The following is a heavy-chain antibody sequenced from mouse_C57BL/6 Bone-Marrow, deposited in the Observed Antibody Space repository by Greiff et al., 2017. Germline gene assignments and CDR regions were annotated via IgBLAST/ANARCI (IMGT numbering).Heavy chain of an antibody. CDR2: ISYSGST. CDR3: ARCDSSGYGFAY. V-gene: IGHV3-8*01. CDR1: GYSITSDY. Sequence: DVKLQESGPGLAKPSQTLSLTCSVTGYSITSDYWNWIRKFPGHKLEYIGYISYSGSTSYNPSLNSRISITRDTSKNQYYLQLNSVTTEDTAAYYCARCDSSGYGFAYWGQGTLVTVSA. D-gene: IGHD3-2*02. J-gene: IGHJ3*01.